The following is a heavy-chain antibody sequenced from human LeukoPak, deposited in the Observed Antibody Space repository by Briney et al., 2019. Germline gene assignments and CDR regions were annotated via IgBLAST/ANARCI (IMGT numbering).Heavy chain of an antibody. CDR1: GFTFSSYA. J-gene: IGHJ4*02. Sequence: GGSLRLSCAASGFTFSSYAMSWVRQAPGKGLEWVSGISGSGGSTYFADSVKGRFTISRDNSKNTLYLQMNSLRAEDTAVYYRAKAGSSGYYFDYWAREPWSPSPQ. V-gene: IGHV3-23*01. D-gene: IGHD3-22*01. CDR3: AKAGSSGYYFDY. CDR2: ISGSGGST.